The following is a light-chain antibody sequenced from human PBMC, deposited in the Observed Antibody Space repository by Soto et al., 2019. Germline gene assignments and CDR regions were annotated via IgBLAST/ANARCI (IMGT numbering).Light chain of an antibody. CDR1: QGISSW. Sequence: DIPMTQSPSFVSASVGDRVTITCRASQGISSWLAWYQHKPGRAPTLLIHAASSLESWVPSRFSGSGSGTDFTLTISSLQPEELATDYCQQTTSFPLTFGGGTKVEIK. J-gene: IGKJ4*01. CDR2: AAS. V-gene: IGKV1-12*01. CDR3: QQTTSFPLT.